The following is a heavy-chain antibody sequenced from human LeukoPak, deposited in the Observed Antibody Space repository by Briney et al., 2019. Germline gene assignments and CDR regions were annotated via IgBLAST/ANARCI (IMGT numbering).Heavy chain of an antibody. CDR3: AKGAYDYIEMGYFDS. D-gene: IGHD5-12*01. V-gene: IGHV3-23*01. CDR2: LIGGRART. J-gene: IGHJ4*02. CDR1: GFTSINYA. Sequence: RGSLRLSCAASGFTSINYAMNWVRQAPGRGLEGVSVLIGGRARTYYADSVKGRFTLSRDKSKNTLFLQMKSMRDEDTAIYVCAKGAYDYIEMGYFDSWGQGTLVTVSS.